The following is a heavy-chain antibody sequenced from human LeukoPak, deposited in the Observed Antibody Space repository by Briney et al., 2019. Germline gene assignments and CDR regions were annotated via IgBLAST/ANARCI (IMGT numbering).Heavy chain of an antibody. D-gene: IGHD6-13*01. CDR2: ISAYNGNT. CDR3: ARYSSIAAAGLRNWFGP. CDR1: SYTFTSYG. V-gene: IGHV1-18*01. J-gene: IGHJ5*02. Sequence: ASVKVSCKASSYTFTSYGISWVRQAPGQGLEWMGWISAYNGNTNYAQKLQGRVTMTTDTSTSTAYMELRSLRSDDTAVYYCARYSSIAAAGLRNWFGPWGQGTLVTVSS.